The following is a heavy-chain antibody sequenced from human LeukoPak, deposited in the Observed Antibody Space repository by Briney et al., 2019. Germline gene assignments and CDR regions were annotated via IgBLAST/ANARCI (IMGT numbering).Heavy chain of an antibody. D-gene: IGHD3-10*01. V-gene: IGHV3-7*01. CDR3: ARDLREVRGVIITYYYYMDV. CDR1: VFTFSSYW. J-gene: IGHJ6*03. Sequence: GGSLGLSCAASVFTFSSYWMSCVREAPGKGREWVANIKQDGREKYYVDSVKGRFTTSRDNAKNSLYLQMNSMRAEDTAVYYCARDLREVRGVIITYYYYMDVWGKGTTVTVSS. CDR2: IKQDGREK.